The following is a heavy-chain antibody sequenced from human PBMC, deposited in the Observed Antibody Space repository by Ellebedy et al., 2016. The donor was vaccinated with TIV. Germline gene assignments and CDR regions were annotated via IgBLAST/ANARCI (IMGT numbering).Heavy chain of an antibody. CDR1: GFTFSIYA. CDR3: ATQLWNSEF. J-gene: IGHJ4*02. D-gene: IGHD5-18*01. V-gene: IGHV3-23*01. Sequence: PGGSLRLSCAASGFTFSIYAMSWVRQAPGKGLEWVSLISGSGDTYYADSVKGRFTISRDNPKNTLYLQMNSLRVEDTAVYYCATQLWNSEFWGQGTLVIVSS. CDR2: ISGSGDT.